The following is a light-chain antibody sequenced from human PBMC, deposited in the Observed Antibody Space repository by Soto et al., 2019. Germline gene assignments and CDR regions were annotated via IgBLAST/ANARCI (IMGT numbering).Light chain of an antibody. CDR3: QQYYSTPPVT. V-gene: IGKV4-1*01. Sequence: NVMTQFPDSLALSLGDSATSNFNSSQSILYYSTNKNYLSWYQHKPGQPPRMLLSWASTRASGVPDRFSGSGSETDFNLTISSLQTEDVAVYYCQQYYSTPPVTFGQGRRLEIK. CDR2: WAS. J-gene: IGKJ5*01. CDR1: QSILYYSTNKNY.